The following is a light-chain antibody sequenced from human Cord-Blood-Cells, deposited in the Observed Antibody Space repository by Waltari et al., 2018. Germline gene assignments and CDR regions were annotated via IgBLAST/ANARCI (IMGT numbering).Light chain of an antibody. V-gene: IGLV2-11*01. CDR2: EFS. CDR1: TSNFVGFTY. CDR3: CSYAGSYTFGDV. J-gene: IGLJ1*01. Sequence: QPALPPPPPVSGSPGHPLTIPCPGPTSNFVGFTYASCSQQHPGKAPKLMIYEFSKRPSGVPDRFSGSKSGNTASLTISGLQAEDEADYYCCSYAGSYTFGDVFGTGTKVTVL.